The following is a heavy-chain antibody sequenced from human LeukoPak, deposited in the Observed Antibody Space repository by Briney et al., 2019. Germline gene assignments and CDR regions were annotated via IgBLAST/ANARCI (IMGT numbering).Heavy chain of an antibody. CDR3: ARVGYSYGYDY. V-gene: IGHV4-61*02. J-gene: IGHJ4*02. CDR1: GGSIGSGSYY. D-gene: IGHD5-18*01. CDR2: IYTSGST. Sequence: SETLSLTCTVSGGSIGSGSYYWRWIRQPAGKGLEWIGRIYTSGSTNYNPSLKSRVTISVDTSKNQFSLKLSSVTAADTAVYYCARVGYSYGYDYWGQGTLVTVSS.